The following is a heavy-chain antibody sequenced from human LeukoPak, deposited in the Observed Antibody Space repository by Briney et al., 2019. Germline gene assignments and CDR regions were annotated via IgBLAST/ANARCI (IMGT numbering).Heavy chain of an antibody. J-gene: IGHJ6*03. CDR2: INHSGST. CDR3: ARGAGSWYKMGYYYYYYMDV. Sequence: SETLSLTCAVYGGSFSAYYWSWIRQPPGKGLEWIGEINHSGSTNYNPSLKSRVTISVDTSKNQFSLKLSSMTAADTAVYYCARGAGSWYKMGYYYYYYMDVWGKGTTVTISS. CDR1: GGSFSAYY. D-gene: IGHD6-13*01. V-gene: IGHV4-34*01.